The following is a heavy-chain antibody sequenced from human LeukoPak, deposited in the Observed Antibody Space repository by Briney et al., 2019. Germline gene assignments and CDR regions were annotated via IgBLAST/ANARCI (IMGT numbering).Heavy chain of an antibody. D-gene: IGHD2/OR15-2a*01. Sequence: SETLSLTCAVSGASISSGHWWSWVRQPPGKGLEWIGEIFHSGSTNYNPSLKSRVTISVDKSKNQFSLNLNSVTAADTAVYYCARDWFHAIDYWGQGTLVTVSS. CDR3: ARDWFHAIDY. CDR1: GASISSGHW. CDR2: IFHSGST. J-gene: IGHJ4*02. V-gene: IGHV4-4*02.